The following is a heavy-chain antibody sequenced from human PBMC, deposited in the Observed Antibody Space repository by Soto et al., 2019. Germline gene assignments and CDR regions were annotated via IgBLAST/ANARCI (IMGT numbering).Heavy chain of an antibody. Sequence: EVQLLESGGGLVQPGGSLRLSCAASGFTFSSYAMSWVRQAPGKGLEWVSAISGSGGSTYYADSVKGRFTISRDNSKNTLYLQMNSLRAEDTAVYYCAKGDYCSSTSWHTFDYWGQGTLVTVSS. CDR1: GFTFSSYA. J-gene: IGHJ4*02. V-gene: IGHV3-23*01. CDR2: ISGSGGST. D-gene: IGHD2-2*01. CDR3: AKGDYCSSTSWHTFDY.